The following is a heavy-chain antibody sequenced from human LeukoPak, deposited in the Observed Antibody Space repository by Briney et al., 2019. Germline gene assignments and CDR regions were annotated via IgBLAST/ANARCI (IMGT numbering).Heavy chain of an antibody. Sequence: ASVKVSCKASGYTFTGYYMHWVRQAPGQGLEWMGWINPNSGGTNYAQKFQGRVTMTRDTSISTAYMELSRLRSDDTAVYYCARDGIVVVPAAMLDYWGQGTLVTVSS. V-gene: IGHV1-2*02. CDR1: GYTFTGYY. CDR3: ARDGIVVVPAAMLDY. J-gene: IGHJ4*02. CDR2: INPNSGGT. D-gene: IGHD2-2*01.